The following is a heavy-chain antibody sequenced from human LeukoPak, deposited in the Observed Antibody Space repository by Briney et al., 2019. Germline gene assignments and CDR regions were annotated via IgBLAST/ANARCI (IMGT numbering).Heavy chain of an antibody. J-gene: IGHJ4*02. CDR1: GFTFNRFY. V-gene: IGHV3-30*18. D-gene: IGHD3-22*01. CDR2: ISYDGGNK. CDR3: AKDMPPPNYDSSGYIDY. Sequence: GGSLRLSCSASGFTFNRFYLHWVRQAPGKGLEWVAVISYDGGNKYYADSVKGRFTISRDNSKNTLYLQMNSLRAEDTAVYYCAKDMPPPNYDSSGYIDYWGQGTLVTVSS.